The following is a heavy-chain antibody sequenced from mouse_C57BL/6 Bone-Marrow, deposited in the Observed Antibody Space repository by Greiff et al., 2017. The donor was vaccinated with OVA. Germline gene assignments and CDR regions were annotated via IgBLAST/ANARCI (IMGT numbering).Heavy chain of an antibody. J-gene: IGHJ4*01. CDR1: GYTFTSYW. CDR2: IDPSDSET. D-gene: IGHD2-5*01. V-gene: IGHV1-52*01. CDR3: ARSYYSNYAYYAMDY. Sequence: VQLQQPGAELVRPGPSVKLSCKASGYTFTSYWMHWVKQRPIQGLEWIGNIDPSDSETHYNQKFKDKATLTVDKSSSTAYMQLSSLTSEDSAVYYCARSYYSNYAYYAMDYWGQGTSVTVSS.